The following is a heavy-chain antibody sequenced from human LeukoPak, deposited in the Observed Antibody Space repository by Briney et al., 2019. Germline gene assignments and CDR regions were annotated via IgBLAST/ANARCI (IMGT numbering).Heavy chain of an antibody. CDR1: GFTFSRYS. V-gene: IGHV3-21*01. D-gene: IGHD6-13*01. J-gene: IGHJ6*04. CDR3: ASSSWYDSPGVV. Sequence: GGSLRLSCAASGFTFSRYSMNWVRQAPGKGLEWVSSISISSSYIYYADSVKGRFTMSRDNARNSLYLQMNSLRAEDTAVYYCASSSWYDSPGVVWGKGTTVTVSS. CDR2: ISISSSYI.